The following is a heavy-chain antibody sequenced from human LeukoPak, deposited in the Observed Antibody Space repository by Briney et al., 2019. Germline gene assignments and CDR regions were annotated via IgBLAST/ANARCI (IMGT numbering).Heavy chain of an antibody. CDR2: INHSGST. CDR1: GGSFSGYY. Sequence: SETLSLTCTVYGGSFSGYYWSWIRQPPGKGLEWIGEINHSGSTNYNPSLKSRVTISVDTSKNQFSLKLSSVTAADTAVYYCARVSTYSGWYLENYFDYWGQGTLVTVSS. J-gene: IGHJ4*02. CDR3: ARVSTYSGWYLENYFDY. D-gene: IGHD6-19*01. V-gene: IGHV4-34*01.